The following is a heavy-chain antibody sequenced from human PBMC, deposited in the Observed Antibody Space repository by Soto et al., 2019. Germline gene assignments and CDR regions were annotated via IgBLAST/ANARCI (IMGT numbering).Heavy chain of an antibody. D-gene: IGHD2-15*01. CDR3: VRDDVLCDGGRCYGVPLDV. CDR2: IWYDGSNK. J-gene: IGHJ6*04. Sequence: GGSLRLSCAASGFTFSSYGMHWVRQAPDKELERVAVIWYDGSNKYYADFVKGRFTISRDNYKNTLYLQMNSLRAEDTAVYYCVRDDVLCDGGRCYGVPLDVWGKGTTVTVSS. CDR1: GFTFSSYG. V-gene: IGHV3-33*01.